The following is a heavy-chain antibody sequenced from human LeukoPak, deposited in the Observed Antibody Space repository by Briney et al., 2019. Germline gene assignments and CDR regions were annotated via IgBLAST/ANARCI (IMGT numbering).Heavy chain of an antibody. J-gene: IGHJ4*02. CDR2: IWYDGSNK. CDR1: GFTFSSYG. V-gene: IGHV3-33*01. D-gene: IGHD6-19*01. CDR3: ARDRDSSGWYYFDY. Sequence: SLRLSCAASGFTFSSYGMHWVRQAPGKGLEWVAVIWYDGSNKYYADSVKGRFAISRDNSKNTLYLQMNSLRAEDTAVYYCARDRDSSGWYYFDYWGQGTLVTVSS.